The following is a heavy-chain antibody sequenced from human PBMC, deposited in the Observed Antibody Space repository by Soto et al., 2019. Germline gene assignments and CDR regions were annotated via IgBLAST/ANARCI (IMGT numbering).Heavy chain of an antibody. CDR2: IIAYNGNT. D-gene: IGHD2-2*01. J-gene: IGHJ5*02. CDR1: RSTVTSRV. Sequence: ASVQVSAKASRSTVTSRVISSVRHTPGQGLGLMGCIIAYNGNTNYAHKLHGRVNITTDTSTLTAYMELMSLRSDDTAVYYCARDRDIVVVPGGLDPWGQGTLVTVSS. CDR3: ARDRDIVVVPGGLDP. V-gene: IGHV1-18*01.